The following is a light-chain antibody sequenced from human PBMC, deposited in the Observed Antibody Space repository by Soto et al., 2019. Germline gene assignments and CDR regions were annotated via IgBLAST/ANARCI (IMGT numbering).Light chain of an antibody. CDR1: QGISTY. CDR3: QKYNSAPLT. Sequence: DIQMTKSPSSLSASVGGRVTITCRASQGISTYLAWYQQKPGKVPKLLIYAASTLQSGVPSRFSGSGSGTEFTLTISSLQPEDVATYYCQKYNSAPLTVGGGTKVEIK. J-gene: IGKJ4*01. V-gene: IGKV1-27*01. CDR2: AAS.